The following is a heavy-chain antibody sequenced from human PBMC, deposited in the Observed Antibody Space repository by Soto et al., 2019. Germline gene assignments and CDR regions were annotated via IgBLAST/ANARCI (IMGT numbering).Heavy chain of an antibody. CDR1: GGSISSGGYY. CDR3: ARERGYSYGSDYGMDV. CDR2: IYYSGST. V-gene: IGHV4-31*03. J-gene: IGHJ6*02. D-gene: IGHD5-18*01. Sequence: SETLSLTCTVSGGSISSGGYYWSWIRQHPGKGLEWIGYIYYSGSTYYNPSLKSRVTISVDPSKNQFSLKLSSVTAADTAVYYCARERGYSYGSDYGMDVWGQGTTVTVSS.